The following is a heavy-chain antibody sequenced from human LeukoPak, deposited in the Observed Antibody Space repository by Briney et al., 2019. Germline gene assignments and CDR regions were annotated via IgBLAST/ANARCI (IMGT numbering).Heavy chain of an antibody. CDR3: ARHQGYCSGGSCYEWFDP. CDR1: GGSISSSSYY. V-gene: IGHV4-39*01. D-gene: IGHD2-15*01. J-gene: IGHJ5*02. Sequence: SETLSLTCTVSGGSISSSSYYWGWIRQPPGKGLEWIGSIYYSGSTYYNPSLKSRVTISVDTSKNQFSLKLSSATAADTAVYYCARHQGYCSGGSCYEWFDPWGQGTLVTVSS. CDR2: IYYSGST.